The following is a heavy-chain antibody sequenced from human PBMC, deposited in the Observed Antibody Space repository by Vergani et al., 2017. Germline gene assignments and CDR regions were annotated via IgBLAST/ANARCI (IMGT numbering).Heavy chain of an antibody. CDR2: IIPIFGTA. D-gene: IGHD4-17*01. Sequence: QVQLVQSGAEVKKPGSSVKVSCKASGGTFSSYAISWVRQAPGQGIEWMGGIIPIFGTANYAQKFQGRVTITADKSTSPAYMELSSLRSDDTAVYYCASSFHSGYGDYARRPVNFDYWGQGTLVTVSS. CDR1: GGTFSSYA. CDR3: ASSFHSGYGDYARRPVNFDY. V-gene: IGHV1-69*06. J-gene: IGHJ4*02.